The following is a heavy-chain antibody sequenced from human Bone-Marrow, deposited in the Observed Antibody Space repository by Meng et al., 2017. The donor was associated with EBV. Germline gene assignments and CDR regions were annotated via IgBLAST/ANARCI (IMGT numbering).Heavy chain of an antibody. CDR3: ASTSGNLIYSDY. CDR1: GASVSSGSYY. CDR2: IYYNGNT. Sequence: QVQLQGSGPGLVQPSETPSLTCTASGASVSSGSYYWNWIRQPPGKGLEWIGYIYYNGNTNYNPSLKSRVTISVDTSKNQFSLKLSSVTAADTAVYYCASTSGNLIYSDYWGPGTLVTSPQ. J-gene: IGHJ4*02. V-gene: IGHV4-61*01. D-gene: IGHD1-26*01.